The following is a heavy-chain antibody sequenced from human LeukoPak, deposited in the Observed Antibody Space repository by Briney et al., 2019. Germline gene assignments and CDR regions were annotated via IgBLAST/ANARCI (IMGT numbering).Heavy chain of an antibody. CDR2: IRYDGINK. J-gene: IGHJ4*02. CDR3: ARKGALSDYFDY. Sequence: GGSLRLSCAASGFTFSSYGMHWVRQAPGKGLEWVAFIRYDGINKYYADSVKGRFTISRDNSKNTLYLQMNSLRAEDTAVYYCARKGALSDYFDYWGQGTLVTVSS. CDR1: GFTFSSYG. V-gene: IGHV3-30*02.